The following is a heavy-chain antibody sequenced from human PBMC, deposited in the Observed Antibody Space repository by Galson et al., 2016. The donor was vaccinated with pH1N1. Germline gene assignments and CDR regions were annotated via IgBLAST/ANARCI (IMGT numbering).Heavy chain of an antibody. J-gene: IGHJ3*02. Sequence: TLSLTCTVSGGSISSGGHYWNWIRQHPVKGLEWIGSIYYSGITYYNPSVTSRVTISVDTSKNQFSLKLNSVTAADTAVYYCARDPRPSVVANHGWAFDIWGQGTTVTVS. CDR3: ARDPRPSVVANHGWAFDI. D-gene: IGHD2-21*01. V-gene: IGHV4-31*03. CDR2: IYYSGIT. CDR1: GGSISSGGHY.